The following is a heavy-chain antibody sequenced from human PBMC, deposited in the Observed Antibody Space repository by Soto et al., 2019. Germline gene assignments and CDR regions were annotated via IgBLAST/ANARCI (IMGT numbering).Heavy chain of an antibody. CDR2: IDRSGGTS. CDR1: GFTFRNYA. J-gene: IGHJ6*02. Sequence: PGGSLRLSCAAAGFTFRNYAMSWVRQAPGTGLEWVSAIDRSGGTSYYADSVKGRFTISRDNAKNTLYLQMNSLRVDDTAVYYCARGDCSAAGCYIYYYYGMDVWGQGTTVTVSS. CDR3: ARGDCSAAGCYIYYYYGMDV. D-gene: IGHD2-2*02. V-gene: IGHV3-23*01.